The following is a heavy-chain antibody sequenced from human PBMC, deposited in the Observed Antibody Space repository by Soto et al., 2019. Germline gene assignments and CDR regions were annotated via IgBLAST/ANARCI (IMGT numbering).Heavy chain of an antibody. D-gene: IGHD3-3*01. Sequence: ASVKVSCKVSGYTLTDLSMQWVRQAPGKGLEWMGGFDPEDGETIYAQKFQGRVTMTEDTATDTAYMELSSLRSEDTAVYYCATNRSGRCLEWLPEGSLGYWGQGSLVTVSS. V-gene: IGHV1-24*01. CDR1: GYTLTDLS. CDR3: ATNRSGRCLEWLPEGSLGY. CDR2: FDPEDGET. J-gene: IGHJ4*02.